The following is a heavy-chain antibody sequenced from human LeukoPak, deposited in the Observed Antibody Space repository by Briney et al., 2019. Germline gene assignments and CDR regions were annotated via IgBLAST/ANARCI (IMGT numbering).Heavy chain of an antibody. CDR2: ISAYNGKT. V-gene: IGHV1-18*01. CDR3: ATCPCTYGVCYGECEYFQH. D-gene: IGHD2-8*01. J-gene: IGHJ1*01. Sequence: ASVKVSCKASGYTFTSYGITWVRQAPGQGLEWMGWISAYNGKTNHAQRLQDRITMTTDTSTSTAYMELRSLRTDDTAVYYCATCPCTYGVCYGECEYFQHWGQGTLVTVAS. CDR1: GYTFTSYG.